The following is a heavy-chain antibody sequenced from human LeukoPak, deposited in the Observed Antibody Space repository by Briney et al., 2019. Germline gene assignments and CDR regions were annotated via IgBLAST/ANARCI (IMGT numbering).Heavy chain of an antibody. CDR3: ARDMSGSYSTRFDP. V-gene: IGHV1-18*01. D-gene: IGHD1-26*01. J-gene: IGHJ5*02. CDR2: ISAYSGNT. Sequence: GASVKVSCKASGYTFTTYGINWVRQAPGQGLEWMGWISAYSGNTNYAQRFQGRVTMTTDTSTSTAYMELRSLRSDDTAGYYCARDMSGSYSTRFDPWGQGTLVTVSS. CDR1: GYTFTTYG.